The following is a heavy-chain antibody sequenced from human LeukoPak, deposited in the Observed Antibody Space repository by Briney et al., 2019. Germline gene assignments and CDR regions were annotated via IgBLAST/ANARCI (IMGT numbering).Heavy chain of an antibody. CDR3: ARIGGRGAAEDY. CDR2: IDWDDDK. V-gene: IGHV2-70*01. D-gene: IGHD6-13*01. CDR1: GFSLGTSGMC. J-gene: IGHJ4*02. Sequence: RESGPALVKPTQTLTLTCTFSGFSLGTSGMCVSWIRQPPGKALEWLALIDWDDDKYYSTSLKTRLTISKDTSKNQVVLTMTNMDPVDTATYYCARIGGRGAAEDYWGQGTLVTVSS.